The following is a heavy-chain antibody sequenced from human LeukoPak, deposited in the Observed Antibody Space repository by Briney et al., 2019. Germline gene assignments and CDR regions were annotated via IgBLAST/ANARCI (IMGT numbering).Heavy chain of an antibody. J-gene: IGHJ6*03. CDR3: ARDATTQVGYVYMDV. CDR2: ISTSGSII. CDR1: GFTFSDYE. D-gene: IGHD5-18*01. V-gene: IGHV3-48*03. Sequence: SGGSLRLSCAASGFTFSDYEMNWVRQAPGKGLEWVSHISTSGSIIHYADSVEGRFTISRDNAKNSLYLQMNCLRAEDTALYYCARDATTQVGYVYMDVWGKGTTVTISS.